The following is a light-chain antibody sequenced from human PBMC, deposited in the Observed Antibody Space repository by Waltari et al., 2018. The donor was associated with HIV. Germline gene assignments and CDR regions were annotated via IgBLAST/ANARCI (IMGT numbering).Light chain of an antibody. CDR3: SSYVSGGSLL. Sequence: QSALTQPASVSGSLGQSITIPCIGTDTDIAIYNYISWYQHPPDRAPRLVVFNTNSRPLGSPFRFAGPKAGKTASLTITGLQADDEGIYYCSSYVSGGSLLFGGGTRVTVL. CDR1: DTDIAIYNY. CDR2: NTN. J-gene: IGLJ3*02. V-gene: IGLV2-14*01.